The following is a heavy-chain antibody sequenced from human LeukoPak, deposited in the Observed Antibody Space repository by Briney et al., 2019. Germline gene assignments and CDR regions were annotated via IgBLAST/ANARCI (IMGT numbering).Heavy chain of an antibody. D-gene: IGHD2-21*01. J-gene: IGHJ4*02. CDR3: ARDPNSAL. V-gene: IGHV4-59*12. CDR1: GGSISSSY. CDR2: ISYNGGT. Sequence: PSETLSLTCTVSGGSISSSYWNWFRQPPGKGLEWIAYISYNGGTNYNVSLKSRLTISMDTSKNQFSLTLSSVTAADAAVYYCARDPNSALWGQGTLVTVSS.